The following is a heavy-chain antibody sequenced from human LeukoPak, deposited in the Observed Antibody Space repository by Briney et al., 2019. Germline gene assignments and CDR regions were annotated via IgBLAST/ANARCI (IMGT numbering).Heavy chain of an antibody. J-gene: IGHJ6*02. V-gene: IGHV3-66*01. Sequence: GGSLRLSCAASGFTVSSNYMSWVRQAPGKGLEWVSVIYSGGSTYHADSVKGRFTISRDNSKNTLYLQMNSLRAEDTAVYYCARGSGGYYDSGRRHYYGMDVWGQGTTVTVSS. CDR3: ARGSGGYYDSGRRHYYGMDV. CDR2: IYSGGST. CDR1: GFTVSSNY. D-gene: IGHD3-22*01.